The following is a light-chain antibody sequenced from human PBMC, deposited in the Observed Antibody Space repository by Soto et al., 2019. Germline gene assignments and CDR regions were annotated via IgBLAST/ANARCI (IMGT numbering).Light chain of an antibody. CDR2: GAS. CDR1: QSVSSSY. V-gene: IGKV3-20*01. CDR3: QQYGSSPMYT. J-gene: IGKJ2*01. Sequence: EIVLTHSPGTLSLSPGERATLSCRASQSVSSSYLAWYQQKPGRAPRLLIYGASSRAAGIPDRFSGSGSGTDFTLTISRLEPEDFAVYYCQQYGSSPMYTFGQGTKLEIK.